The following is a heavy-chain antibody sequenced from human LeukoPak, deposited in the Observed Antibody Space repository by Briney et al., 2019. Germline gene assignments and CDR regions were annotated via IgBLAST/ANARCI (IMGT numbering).Heavy chain of an antibody. J-gene: IGHJ4*02. CDR1: GFAFSDYE. Sequence: GGSLRLSRAASGFAFSDYEMNWVRQAPGKGLEWVSYIGSSVRTTYYADSVRGRFTISRDNAKNSLYLQMNRLRAEDTAVYYCARVFSSTWSWTYWGQGTLVTVSS. D-gene: IGHD6-13*01. CDR2: IGSSVRTT. V-gene: IGHV3-48*03. CDR3: ARVFSSTWSWTY.